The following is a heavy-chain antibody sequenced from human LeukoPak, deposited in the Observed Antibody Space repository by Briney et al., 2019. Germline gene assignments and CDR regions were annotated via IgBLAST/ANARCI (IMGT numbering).Heavy chain of an antibody. Sequence: SETLSLTCAVYGGSFSGYYWSWIRQPPGKGLEWIGEINHSGSTNYNPPLKSRVTISVDTSKNQFSLKLSSVTAADTAVYYCARGLSPLLWFGVYSNWFDPWGQGTLVTVSS. CDR2: INHSGST. V-gene: IGHV4-34*01. CDR3: ARGLSPLLWFGVYSNWFDP. D-gene: IGHD3-10*01. CDR1: GGSFSGYY. J-gene: IGHJ5*02.